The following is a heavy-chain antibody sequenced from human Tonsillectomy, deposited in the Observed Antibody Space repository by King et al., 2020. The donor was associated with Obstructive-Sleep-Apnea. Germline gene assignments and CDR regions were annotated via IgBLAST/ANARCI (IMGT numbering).Heavy chain of an antibody. Sequence: QVQLVESGGGVVQPGRSLRLSCAASGFTFSSYSMHWVRQAPGKGLEWVAVISYDGRNKYYADSVKGRFTISRDNSKNTLYLQMNSLRAEDTAVYYCAREGGTAAATTVDDAFDIWGQGTMVTVSP. CDR3: AREGGTAAATTVDDAFDI. CDR2: ISYDGRNK. CDR1: GFTFSSYS. D-gene: IGHD6-13*01. V-gene: IGHV3-30*04. J-gene: IGHJ3*02.